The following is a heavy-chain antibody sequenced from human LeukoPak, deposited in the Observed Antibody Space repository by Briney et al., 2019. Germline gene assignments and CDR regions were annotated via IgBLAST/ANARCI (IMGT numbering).Heavy chain of an antibody. J-gene: IGHJ2*01. CDR2: INPNSGGT. Sequence: ASVKVSCKASGYTFTGYYMHWVRQAPGQGLEWMGWINPNSGGTNYAQKFQGRITMTRDTSISTAYMELSRLRSDDTAVYYCARDRYNWNYPWYFDLWGRGTLVTVSS. V-gene: IGHV1-2*02. CDR1: GYTFTGYY. D-gene: IGHD1-7*01. CDR3: ARDRYNWNYPWYFDL.